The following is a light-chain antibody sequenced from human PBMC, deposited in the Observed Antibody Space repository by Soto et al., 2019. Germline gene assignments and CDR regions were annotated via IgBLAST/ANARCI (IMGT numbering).Light chain of an antibody. Sequence: QSVLAQPASVSGSPGQSNTISCTGTSSDVGGYNYVSWYQQHPGKAPKFIIYDVSNRPSGVSNRFSGSKSGNTASLTISGLQAEDEADYYCSSYTTSNTRQIVFGTGTKVTVL. CDR1: SSDVGGYNY. CDR2: DVS. V-gene: IGLV2-14*01. J-gene: IGLJ1*01. CDR3: SSYTTSNTRQIV.